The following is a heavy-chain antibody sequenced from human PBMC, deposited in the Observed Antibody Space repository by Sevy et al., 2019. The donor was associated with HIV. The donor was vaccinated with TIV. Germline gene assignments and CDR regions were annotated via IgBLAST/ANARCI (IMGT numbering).Heavy chain of an antibody. CDR2: IYPDDSDT. V-gene: IGHV5-51*01. Sequence: GESLKISCKGSAYSFSSYWIGWVRQMPGKGLEWMGIIYPDDSDTRYSPSFQGQVTISADKSVSTVYLQWSSLKASDTANYSCASVIRAGRRALRVGDAFDIWGQGTMVTVSS. D-gene: IGHD6-6*01. CDR3: ASVIRAGRRALRVGDAFDI. CDR1: AYSFSSYW. J-gene: IGHJ3*02.